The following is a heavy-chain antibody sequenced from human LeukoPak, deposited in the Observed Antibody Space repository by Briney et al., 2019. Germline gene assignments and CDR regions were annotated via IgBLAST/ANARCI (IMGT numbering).Heavy chain of an antibody. CDR1: GGSISSYY. V-gene: IGHV4-59*01. CDR3: ARENYSNWFDP. J-gene: IGHJ5*02. Sequence: AETLSLTCTVSGGSISSYYWSWIRRPPGKGLEWIGYIYYSGSTNYNPSPKSRVTISVDTSKNQFSLKLSSVTAADTAVYYCARENYSNWFDPWGQGTLVTVSS. D-gene: IGHD4-11*01. CDR2: IYYSGST.